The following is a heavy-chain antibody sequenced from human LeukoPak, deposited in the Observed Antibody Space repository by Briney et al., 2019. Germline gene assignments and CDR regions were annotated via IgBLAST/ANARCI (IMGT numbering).Heavy chain of an antibody. CDR1: GFTFSSYA. D-gene: IGHD6-19*01. V-gene: IGHV3-23*01. Sequence: GGSLRLSCAASGFTFSSYAMSWVRQAPGEGLEWVSAISGSGGSTYYTDSVQGRFTISRDTSKNTLFLQMNSLRAEDTAVYYCAKGLAVAGFHYYGMDVWGQGTTVTVSS. CDR3: AKGLAVAGFHYYGMDV. J-gene: IGHJ6*02. CDR2: ISGSGGST.